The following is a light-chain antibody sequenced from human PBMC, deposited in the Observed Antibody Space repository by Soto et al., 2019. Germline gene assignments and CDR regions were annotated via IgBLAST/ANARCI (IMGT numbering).Light chain of an antibody. J-gene: IGKJ1*01. CDR1: QNINTW. CDR2: DVS. CDR3: QQYGSYWWT. Sequence: DIQMTQSPSTLSASVGDRVTISCRASQNINTWLAWYQQKPGKAPNLLIYDVSNLQSGVPSRFSGSGSGTEFTLTISSLRPDDFATYYCQQYGSYWWTFGQGTKVEIK. V-gene: IGKV1-5*01.